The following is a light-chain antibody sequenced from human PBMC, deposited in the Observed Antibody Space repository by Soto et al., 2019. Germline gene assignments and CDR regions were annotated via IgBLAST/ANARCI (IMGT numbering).Light chain of an antibody. J-gene: IGKJ4*01. V-gene: IGKV2-28*01. CDR1: QSLLHSNGCNY. CDR2: LGS. Sequence: DIVMTQSPLSLPVTPGEPASISCRSSQSLLHSNGCNYLDWYLQKPGQSPQLLIYLGSNRSSGVPDMFSGSGSGTDFTLKISRVEAEDVGVYYCMQALQTPPTFGGGTKVEIK. CDR3: MQALQTPPT.